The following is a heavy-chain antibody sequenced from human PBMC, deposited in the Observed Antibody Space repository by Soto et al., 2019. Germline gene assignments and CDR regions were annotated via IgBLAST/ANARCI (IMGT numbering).Heavy chain of an antibody. CDR1: GGSFSGYY. J-gene: IGHJ5*02. CDR2: INHSGST. V-gene: IGHV4-34*01. CDR3: ARGRMIVVQLCNWFDP. D-gene: IGHD3-22*01. Sequence: QVQLQQWGAGLLKPSETLSLTCAVYGGSFSGYYWSWIRQPPGKGLEWIGEINHSGSTNYNPSLKGRVTIAVDKSKNRFSLKLSSVTAADTAVYYCARGRMIVVQLCNWFDPWGQGTLVTVSS.